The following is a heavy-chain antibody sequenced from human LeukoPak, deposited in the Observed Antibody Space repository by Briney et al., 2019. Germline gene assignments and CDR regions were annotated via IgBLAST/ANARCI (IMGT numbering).Heavy chain of an antibody. Sequence: SVKVSCKASGGTFSSYTISWVRQAPGQGLEWMGRIIPILGIANYAQKFQGRVTITADKSTGTAYMELSSLRSEDTAVYYCARDAALTVTMAYYWGQGTLVTVSS. J-gene: IGHJ4*02. CDR3: ARDAALTVTMAYY. V-gene: IGHV1-69*04. D-gene: IGHD4-11*01. CDR1: GGTFSSYT. CDR2: IIPILGIA.